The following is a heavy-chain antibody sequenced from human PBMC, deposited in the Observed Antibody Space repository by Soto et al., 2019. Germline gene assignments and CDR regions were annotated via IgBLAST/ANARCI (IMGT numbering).Heavy chain of an antibody. J-gene: IGHJ4*02. CDR1: GASIDSTW. CDR3: ARHVGHHFDS. CDR2: IFHNGHT. Sequence: QVQLQESGPGLVKPSGTLSLTCAVSGASIDSTWWSWVRQPPGKGLEWIGEIFHNGHTSYNPSLKSRVSMSLYKSNNQFPLNLNSVTAADTAVYYCARHVGHHFDSWGQGTLLTVSS. V-gene: IGHV4-4*02. D-gene: IGHD3-16*01.